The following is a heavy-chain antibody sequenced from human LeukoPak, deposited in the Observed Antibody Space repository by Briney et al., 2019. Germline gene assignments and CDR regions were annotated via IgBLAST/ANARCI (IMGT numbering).Heavy chain of an antibody. CDR3: ARAPYSSGGSTNYYYYYYMDV. CDR1: GGTFSSYV. CDR2: IIPFFGTA. D-gene: IGHD6-19*01. Sequence: GASVKVSRKASGGTFSSYVINWVRQAPGQGLEWMGGIIPFFGTANYAQKFQGRVTITADESTSTAYMELSSLRSEDTAVYYCARAPYSSGGSTNYYYYYYMDVWGKGSTVTVSS. J-gene: IGHJ6*03. V-gene: IGHV1-69*13.